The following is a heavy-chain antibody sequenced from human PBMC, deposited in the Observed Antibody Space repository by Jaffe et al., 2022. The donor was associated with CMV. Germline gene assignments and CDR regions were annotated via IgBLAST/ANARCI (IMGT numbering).Heavy chain of an antibody. J-gene: IGHJ6*02. CDR1: GFTFSSYS. D-gene: IGHD6-13*01. CDR3: ARDLTAAGYYYYGMDV. CDR2: ISSSSSTI. Sequence: EVQLVESGGGLVQPGGSLRLSCAASGFTFSSYSMNWVRQAPGKGLEWVSYISSSSSTIYYADSVKGRFTISRDNAKNSLYLQMNSLRDEDTAVYYCARDLTAAGYYYYGMDVWGQGTTVTVSS. V-gene: IGHV3-48*02.